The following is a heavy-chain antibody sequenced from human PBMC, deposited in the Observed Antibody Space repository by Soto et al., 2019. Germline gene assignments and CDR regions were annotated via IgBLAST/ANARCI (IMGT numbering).Heavy chain of an antibody. CDR1: GYTFTGYY. CDR2: INPNSGGT. CDR3: ARSRNYYYYMDV. V-gene: IGHV1-2*04. J-gene: IGHJ6*03. Sequence: ASVKVSCKASGYTFTGYYMHWVRHAPGQGLEWMGWINPNSGGTNYAQKFQGWVTMTRDTSISTAYMELSRLRSDDTAVYYCARSRNYYYYMDVWGKGTTVTVSS.